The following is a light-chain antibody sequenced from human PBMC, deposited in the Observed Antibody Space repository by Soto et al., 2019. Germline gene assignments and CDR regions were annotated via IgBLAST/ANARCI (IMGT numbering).Light chain of an antibody. CDR1: QSISSW. CDR3: QQYDNSPYT. Sequence: DIQMTQSPSTLSAPVRDRVTITCRASQSISSWLAWYKQKPGKAPNILTSKAASLESGVPSRFSGSESGTEFTLTISSLKPDDFASYYCQQYDNSPYTVGEGSKMEIK. J-gene: IGKJ2*01. CDR2: KAA. V-gene: IGKV1-5*03.